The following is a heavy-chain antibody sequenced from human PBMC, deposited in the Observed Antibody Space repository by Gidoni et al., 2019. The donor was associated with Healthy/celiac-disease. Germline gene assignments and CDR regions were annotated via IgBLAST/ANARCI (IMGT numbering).Heavy chain of an antibody. D-gene: IGHD6-19*01. CDR2: ISSSSSYT. CDR3: AATVAGQRGVDY. CDR1: GFTFSAYY. J-gene: IGHJ4*02. Sequence: QVQLVESGGGLVKPGGSLRLSCAASGFTFSAYYMSWIRQAPGKGLEWVSYISSSSSYTNYADSVKGRFTISRDNAKNSLYLQMNSLRAEDTAVYYCAATVAGQRGVDYWGQGTLVTVSS. V-gene: IGHV3-11*06.